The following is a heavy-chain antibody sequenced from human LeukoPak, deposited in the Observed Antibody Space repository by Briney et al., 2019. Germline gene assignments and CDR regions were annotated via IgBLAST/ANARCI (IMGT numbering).Heavy chain of an antibody. CDR1: GYTFTRYL. Sequence: ASVKVSCKASGYTFTRYLMYWVRQAPGQRPEWMEWINAGNGNTKYSQKFQGRVTITADESTSTAYMELSSLRSEDTAVYYCARPEYSSSSFAFDIWGQGTMVTVSS. CDR2: INAGNGNT. J-gene: IGHJ3*02. V-gene: IGHV1-3*01. CDR3: ARPEYSSSSFAFDI. D-gene: IGHD6-6*01.